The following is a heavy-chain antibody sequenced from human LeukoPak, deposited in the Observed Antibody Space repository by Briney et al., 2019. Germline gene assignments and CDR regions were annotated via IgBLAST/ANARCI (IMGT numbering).Heavy chain of an antibody. CDR2: INPSGGST. V-gene: IGHV1-46*01. J-gene: IGHJ6*02. D-gene: IGHD3-10*01. CDR3: ARARYHYYGSGSYYYYYGVDV. Sequence: ASVKVSCKASGYTFTSYHMHWVRQAPGQGVEWMGIINPSGGSTSYAQKFQGRVTITADESTSTAYMELSSLRSEDTAVYYCARARYHYYGSGSYYYYYGVDVWGQGTTVTVSS. CDR1: GYTFTSYH.